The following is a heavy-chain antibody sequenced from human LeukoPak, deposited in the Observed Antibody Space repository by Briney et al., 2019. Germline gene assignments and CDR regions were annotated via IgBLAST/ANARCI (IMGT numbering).Heavy chain of an antibody. D-gene: IGHD6-13*01. CDR3: AKDIWAAAGQVDDY. J-gene: IGHJ4*02. CDR1: GFTFSSYG. Sequence: GGSLRLSCAASGFTFSSYGMHWVRQAPGKGLEWVAVIWYDGSNKYYADSVKGRFTISRDNSKNTLYLQMNSLGAEDTAVYYCAKDIWAAAGQVDDYWGQGTLVTVSS. CDR2: IWYDGSNK. V-gene: IGHV3-30*02.